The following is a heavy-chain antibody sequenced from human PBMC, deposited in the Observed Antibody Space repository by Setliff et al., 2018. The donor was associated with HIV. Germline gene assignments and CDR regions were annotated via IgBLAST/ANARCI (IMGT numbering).Heavy chain of an antibody. Sequence: ESLKISCAASGFTFDDYAVTWVRQAPGKGLDYVSAISGSGTTTYYADSVRGRFTISRDNSTNTVYLQMHSLRAEDTALYYCAKVMTLWFGASDSWGQGTRVTVSS. CDR1: GFTFDDYA. CDR3: AKVMTLWFGASDS. J-gene: IGHJ4*02. V-gene: IGHV3-23*01. CDR2: ISGSGTTT. D-gene: IGHD3-10*01.